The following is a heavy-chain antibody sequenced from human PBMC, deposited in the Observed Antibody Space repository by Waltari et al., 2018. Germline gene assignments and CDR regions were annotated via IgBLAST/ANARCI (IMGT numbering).Heavy chain of an antibody. D-gene: IGHD2-15*01. Sequence: QVQLVQSGAEVKKPGSSVKVSCKASGGTFSSYAISWVRQAPGQGLEWMGGIIPIFGTANYAQKFQGRVTMTEDTSTDTAYMELSSLRSEDTAVYYCATVVVMGYFDYWGQGTLVTVSS. V-gene: IGHV1-69*06. CDR3: ATVVVMGYFDY. CDR2: IIPIFGTA. CDR1: GGTFSSYA. J-gene: IGHJ4*02.